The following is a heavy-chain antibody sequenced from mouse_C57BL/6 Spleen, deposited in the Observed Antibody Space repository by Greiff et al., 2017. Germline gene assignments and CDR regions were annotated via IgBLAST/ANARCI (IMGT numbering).Heavy chain of an antibody. J-gene: IGHJ2*01. CDR3: TKGDLLCDY. V-gene: IGHV14-1*01. CDR2: IDPEDGDT. CDR1: GFNIKDYY. D-gene: IGHD2-1*01. Sequence: VQLQQSGAELVRPGASVKLSCTASGFNIKDYYMHWVKQRPEQGLEWIGRIDPEDGDTEYAPKFQGKATMTVDPSSNTAYLQLSSLTSEDTAVYYCTKGDLLCDYWGQGTTLTVSS.